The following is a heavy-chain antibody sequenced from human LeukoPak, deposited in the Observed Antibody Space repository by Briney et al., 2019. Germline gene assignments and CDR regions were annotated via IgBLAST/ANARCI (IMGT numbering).Heavy chain of an antibody. Sequence: PSETLSLTCTVSGGSISSYYWSWLQQPPGKGLEWIGYIYYSGSTNYNPSLKSRVTISVDTSKNQFPLKLSSVTAADTAVYYCAGDRRGYSYGSFDYWGQGTLVTVSS. CDR1: GGSISSYY. CDR3: AGDRRGYSYGSFDY. V-gene: IGHV4-59*08. J-gene: IGHJ4*02. D-gene: IGHD5-18*01. CDR2: IYYSGST.